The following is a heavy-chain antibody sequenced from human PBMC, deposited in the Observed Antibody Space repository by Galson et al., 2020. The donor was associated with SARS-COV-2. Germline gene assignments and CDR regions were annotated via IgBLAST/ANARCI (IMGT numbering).Heavy chain of an antibody. CDR2: IYSGGNT. Sequence: GGSLRLPCAASGLTVSSNYMNWVRQAPGKGLEWVSVIYSGGNTYYADAVKGRFTISRDNSKNTRYLQMNSLRAEDTAVYYCARDPPDGNRGNFDSWGQGTLVSVSS. CDR3: ARDPPDGNRGNFDS. V-gene: IGHV3-53*01. J-gene: IGHJ4*02. D-gene: IGHD7-27*01. CDR1: GLTVSSNY.